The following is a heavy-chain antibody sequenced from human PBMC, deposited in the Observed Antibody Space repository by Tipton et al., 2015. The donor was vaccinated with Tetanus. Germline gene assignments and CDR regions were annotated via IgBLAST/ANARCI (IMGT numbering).Heavy chain of an antibody. J-gene: IGHJ4*02. CDR1: GFTFSHFA. Sequence: SLRLSCVASGFTFSHFAVSWVRRAPGRGLEWVSSLSHDGGNIYYADFARGRFTISRDNAKNSLYLQMSSPRAEDTAVYYCARDASRYTYGSNYFDYWGQGTLVTVSS. CDR2: LSHDGGNI. CDR3: ARDASRYTYGSNYFDY. V-gene: IGHV3-23*01. D-gene: IGHD5-18*01.